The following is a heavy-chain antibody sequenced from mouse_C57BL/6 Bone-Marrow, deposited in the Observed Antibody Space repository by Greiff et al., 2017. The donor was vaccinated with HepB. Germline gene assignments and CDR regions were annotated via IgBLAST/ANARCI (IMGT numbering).Heavy chain of an antibody. Sequence: VQLQQSGPELVKPGASVKIPCKASGYTFTDYNMDWVKQSHGKSLEWIGDINPNNGGTIYNQKFKGKATLTVDKSSSTAYMELRSLTSEDTAVYYCARCITTVGGTWFAYWGQGTLVTVSA. D-gene: IGHD1-1*01. CDR1: GYTFTDYN. CDR2: INPNNGGT. J-gene: IGHJ3*01. V-gene: IGHV1-18*01. CDR3: ARCITTVGGTWFAY.